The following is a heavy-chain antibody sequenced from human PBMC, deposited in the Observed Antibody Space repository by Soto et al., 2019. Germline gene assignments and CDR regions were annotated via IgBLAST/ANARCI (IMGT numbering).Heavy chain of an antibody. D-gene: IGHD6-19*01. J-gene: IGHJ4*02. CDR3: ARIRAQWLVHWGNYFDC. CDR1: GFSLSTSGMC. CDR2: IDWDDDK. V-gene: IGHV2-70*01. Sequence: SGPTLVNPTQTLTLTCTFSGFSLSTSGMCVSWIRQPPGKALEWLALIDWDDDKYYSTSLKTRLTISKDTSKNQVVLTMTNMDPVDTATYYCARIRAQWLVHWGNYFDCWGQGTLVTVSS.